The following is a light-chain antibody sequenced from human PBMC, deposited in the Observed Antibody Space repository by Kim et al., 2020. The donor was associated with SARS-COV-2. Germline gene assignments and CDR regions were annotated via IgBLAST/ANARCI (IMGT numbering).Light chain of an antibody. J-gene: IGKJ4*01. V-gene: IGKV3-15*01. Sequence: EPPGERASLSDRASQRVNGDYLAWYQQKPGQAPRLLIYGISNRATGVPARFSGSGSGTEFTLSISSLQSEDFAVYYCQQYSNWPLTFGGGTKLEI. CDR3: QQYSNWPLT. CDR1: QRVNGD. CDR2: GIS.